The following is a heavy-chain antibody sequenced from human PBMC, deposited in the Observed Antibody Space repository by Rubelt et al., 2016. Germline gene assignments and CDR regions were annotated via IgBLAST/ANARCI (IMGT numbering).Heavy chain of an antibody. CDR1: GFSFRNFG. CDR2: IWYDGSNK. J-gene: IGHJ6*03. V-gene: IGHV3-33*01. D-gene: IGHD2-21*01. CDR3: GRDWGKCDSFYIDV. Sequence: GGGVDQPGRSLRLSCAASGFSFRNFGMHWVRQAPSKGLGWVAVIWYDGSNKYFADSVKGRFTISRDNFKNTLYLEINSLRVEDTAVYYCGRDWGKCDSFYIDVWGKGTTVTVSS.